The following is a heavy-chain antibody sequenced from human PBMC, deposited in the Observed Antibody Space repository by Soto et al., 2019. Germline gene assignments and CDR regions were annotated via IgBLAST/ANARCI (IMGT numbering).Heavy chain of an antibody. CDR2: ISSTTNYI. J-gene: IGHJ4*02. CDR1: GFTFSRYS. V-gene: IGHV3-21*01. Sequence: GGSLRLSCAASGFTFSRYSMNWVRQAPGKGLEWVSSISSTTNYIYYADSMKGRFTVSRDNAKNSVYLDMNSLSAEDTAVYYCARESEDLTSNFDYWGQGPLVTVSS. CDR3: ARESEDLTSNFDY.